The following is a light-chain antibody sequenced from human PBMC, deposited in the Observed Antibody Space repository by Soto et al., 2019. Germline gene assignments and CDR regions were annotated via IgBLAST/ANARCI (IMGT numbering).Light chain of an antibody. J-gene: IGKJ4*01. Sequence: DIQMTQSPSSLSASVGDRVTITCRASQSIGKYLSWFQQTPGNAPKLLIYAASGLQSGVPSRFSGSRSGTDFTLTINSLQREDFATYYCQQTYNTPLTFGGGTKVDIK. CDR3: QQTYNTPLT. V-gene: IGKV1-39*01. CDR2: AAS. CDR1: QSIGKY.